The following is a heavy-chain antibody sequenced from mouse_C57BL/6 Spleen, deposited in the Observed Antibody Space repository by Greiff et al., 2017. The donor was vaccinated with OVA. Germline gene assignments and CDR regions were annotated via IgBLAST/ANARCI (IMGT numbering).Heavy chain of an antibody. CDR3: ARDTGTRYFAY. CDR1: GFTFSSYA. V-gene: IGHV5-4*01. J-gene: IGHJ2*01. Sequence: EVHLEESGGGLVKPGASLKLSCAASGFTFSSYAMSWVRQTPEKRLEWVATISDGGSYTYYPDNVKGRITMSRDNAKNNLYLQMSQLKSEDSAMYDCARDTGTRYFAYWGQGTPLTVSS. CDR2: ISDGGSYT. D-gene: IGHD4-1*01.